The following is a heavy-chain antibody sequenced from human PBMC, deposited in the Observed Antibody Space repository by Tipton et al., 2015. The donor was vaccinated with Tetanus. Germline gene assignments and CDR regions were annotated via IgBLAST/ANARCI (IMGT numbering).Heavy chain of an antibody. V-gene: IGHV4-4*02. Sequence: TLSLTCAVSGGSISSSNWWSWVRQPPGKGLEWIGEIYHSGSTNYNPSLKSRATISVDKSKNQFSLNLSSVTAADTAVYYCARKLVGFYYDSSGDWYRYYCGMDVWGQGTTVAVSS. CDR1: GGSISSSNW. CDR3: ARKLVGFYYDSSGDWYRYYCGMDV. D-gene: IGHD3-22*01. CDR2: IYHSGST. J-gene: IGHJ6*02.